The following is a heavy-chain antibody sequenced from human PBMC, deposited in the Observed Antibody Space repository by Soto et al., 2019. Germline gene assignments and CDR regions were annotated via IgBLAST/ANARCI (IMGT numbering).Heavy chain of an antibody. J-gene: IGHJ4*02. D-gene: IGHD1-26*01. CDR2: ISGSGSGT. Sequence: PGGSLRLSCAASGFIFSSYDMSWVRQAPGKGLEWVTAISGSGSGTFYADSVKGRFTISRDNSKNTLYLQMNSLRAEDTAVYYCAKDAGIVGATTYFDYWGQGTLVTVSS. CDR3: AKDAGIVGATTYFDY. CDR1: GFIFSSYD. V-gene: IGHV3-23*01.